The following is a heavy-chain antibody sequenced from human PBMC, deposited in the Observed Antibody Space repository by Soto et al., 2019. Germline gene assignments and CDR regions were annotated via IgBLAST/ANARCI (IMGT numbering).Heavy chain of an antibody. D-gene: IGHD6-13*01. J-gene: IGHJ4*02. CDR3: ARYRREAVAGYTLNN. Sequence: SETLSLTCTVPGGSISSNYWTWIRQPPGKGLEWIGYVYNSGSTNYNPSLKSRVTISEDTSKSQFSLKVNSMTAADTAVYYCARYRREAVAGYTLNNWGQGILVTVS. CDR2: VYNSGST. V-gene: IGHV4-59*01. CDR1: GGSISSNY.